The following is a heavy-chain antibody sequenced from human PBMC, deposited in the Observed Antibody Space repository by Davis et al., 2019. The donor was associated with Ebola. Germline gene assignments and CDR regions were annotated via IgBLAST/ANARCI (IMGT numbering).Heavy chain of an antibody. CDR2: INPNSGGT. CDR1: GGTFSSYT. V-gene: IGHV1-2*06. J-gene: IGHJ5*02. Sequence: AASVKVSCKASGGTFSSYTISWVRQAPGQGLEWMGRINPNSGGTNYAQKFQGRVTMTRDTSISTAYMELSRLRSDDTAVYYCARGGVAATTGWFDPWGQGTLVTVSS. CDR3: ARGGVAATTGWFDP. D-gene: IGHD2-15*01.